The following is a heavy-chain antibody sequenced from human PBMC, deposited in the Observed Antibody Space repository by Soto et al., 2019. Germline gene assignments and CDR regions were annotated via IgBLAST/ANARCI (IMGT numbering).Heavy chain of an antibody. J-gene: IGHJ4*02. CDR2: VSSSGNS. D-gene: IGHD2-8*01. CDR1: GDSISSATHY. CDR3: VGRLTSIYNYFGS. Sequence: SETLSLTCTVSGDSISSATHYWNWIRQHPGKGLEWIGYVSSSGNSYYSPSLKSRVFMSVDTSKNLFSLKLSSVTAADTAIYYRVGRLTSIYNYFGSWGQGTQVTVSS. V-gene: IGHV4-31*03.